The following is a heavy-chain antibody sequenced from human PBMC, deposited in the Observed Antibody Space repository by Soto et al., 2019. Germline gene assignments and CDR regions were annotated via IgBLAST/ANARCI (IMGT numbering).Heavy chain of an antibody. Sequence: ASVKVSCKASGYTFTNYYMYWVRQAPGQGLEWMGIINPSAGSSSYAQRFQGRVTMTWDTSTTTVYMELSSLRSEDTAVYYCARVRGYTTTHYLDYWGQGTLVTVSS. D-gene: IGHD2-2*02. CDR1: GYTFTNYY. CDR3: ARVRGYTTTHYLDY. J-gene: IGHJ4*02. CDR2: INPSAGSS. V-gene: IGHV1-46*01.